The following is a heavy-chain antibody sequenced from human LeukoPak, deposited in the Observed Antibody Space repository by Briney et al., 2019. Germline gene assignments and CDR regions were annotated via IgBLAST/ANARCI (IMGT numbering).Heavy chain of an antibody. D-gene: IGHD2-2*01. V-gene: IGHV1-69*13. CDR1: GGTFSSYD. Sequence: SVKVSCKASGGTFSSYDISWVRQAPGQGLEWMGGITPIFGTANYAQKFQGRVTITADESTSTAYMELSSLRSEDTAVYYCARDHGCSSTSCYYYYGMDVWGQGTTVTVSS. J-gene: IGHJ6*02. CDR2: ITPIFGTA. CDR3: ARDHGCSSTSCYYYYGMDV.